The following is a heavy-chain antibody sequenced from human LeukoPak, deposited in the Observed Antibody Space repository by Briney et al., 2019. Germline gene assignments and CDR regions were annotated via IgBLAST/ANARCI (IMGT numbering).Heavy chain of an antibody. V-gene: IGHV7-4-1*02. CDR3: ARTAARRFDY. CDR1: GYSFTYYP. D-gene: IGHD6-6*01. CDR2: ISTSTGNP. J-gene: IGHJ4*02. Sequence: ASVKVSCKASGYSFTYYPLNWVRQAPGQGLEWMGWISTSTGNPTYAQGFTGRFVFSLDTSVSTAYLQISNLKADDTAVYYCARTAARRFDYWGQGTLVTVSS.